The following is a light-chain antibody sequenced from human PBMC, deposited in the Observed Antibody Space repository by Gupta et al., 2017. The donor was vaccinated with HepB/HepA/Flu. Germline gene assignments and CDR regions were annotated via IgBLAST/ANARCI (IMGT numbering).Light chain of an antibody. V-gene: IGKV1-39*01. J-gene: IGKJ1*01. CDR3: QQSYTAPRT. CDR1: QSVNTY. Sequence: DIQMTQSPSSLSAYVGDTVTITCRASQSVNTYLNWYQQKPGEAPSLLLHSASVLQSGVPSRFIGGGSGTVFTLTISSLLPEDSATYYCQQSYTAPRTFGQGTKVDIK. CDR2: SAS.